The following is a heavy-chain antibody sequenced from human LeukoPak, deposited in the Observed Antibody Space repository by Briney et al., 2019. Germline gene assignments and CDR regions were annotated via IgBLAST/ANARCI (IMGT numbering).Heavy chain of an antibody. CDR3: ASMVRGVITRSFDY. J-gene: IGHJ4*02. CDR2: IRYDGSNK. V-gene: IGHV3-30*02. CDR1: GFTFSNYA. Sequence: GGPLRLSCEASGFTFSNYAMNWVRQAPGKGLGRVAFIRYDGSNKYYADSVKGRFTISRDNSKNTLYLQMNSLRAEDTAVYYCASMVRGVITRSFDYWGQGTLVTVSS. D-gene: IGHD3-10*01.